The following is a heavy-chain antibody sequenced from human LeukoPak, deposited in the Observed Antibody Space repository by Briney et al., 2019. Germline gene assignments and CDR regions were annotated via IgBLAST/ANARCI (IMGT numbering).Heavy chain of an antibody. V-gene: IGHV3-23*01. CDR3: AKGGGSDSSYYFDY. CDR1: GFTFSSYA. CDR2: ISGSGAST. D-gene: IGHD2-21*02. Sequence: PGGSLRLSCAASGFTFSSYAMSWVRQTPGKGLEWVSVISGSGASTYYADSVKGRFTISRDNSKNTLYLQMNSLRAEDTAVFYCAKGGGSDSSYYFDYWGQGTLVTVFS. J-gene: IGHJ4*02.